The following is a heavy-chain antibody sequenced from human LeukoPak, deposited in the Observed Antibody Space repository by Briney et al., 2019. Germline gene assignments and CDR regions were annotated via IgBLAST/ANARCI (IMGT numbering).Heavy chain of an antibody. CDR3: ARTTMVRGTYYMDV. D-gene: IGHD3-10*01. Sequence: PSETLSLTCTVFGGSISSYYWSWIRQPAGKGLEWIGRIYTSGSTNYNPSLKSRVTMSVDTSKNQFSLKLSSVTAADTAVYYCARTTMVRGTYYMDVWGKGTTVTISS. V-gene: IGHV4-4*07. CDR1: GGSISSYY. CDR2: IYTSGST. J-gene: IGHJ6*03.